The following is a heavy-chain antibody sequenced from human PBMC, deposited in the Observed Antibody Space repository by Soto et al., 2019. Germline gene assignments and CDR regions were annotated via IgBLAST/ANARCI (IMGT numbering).Heavy chain of an antibody. CDR2: IYYSGST. CDR3: ASGPESIAAVNWFDP. D-gene: IGHD6-25*01. V-gene: IGHV4-30-4*01. CDR1: GGSISSGDYY. Sequence: QVQLQESGPGLVKPSQTLSLTCTVSGGSISSGDYYWSWIRQPPGKGLEWIGYIYYSGSTYYNPSLKSRVTISVDTSKNQFSLKLSSVTAADTAVYYCASGPESIAAVNWFDPWGQGTLVTVSS. J-gene: IGHJ5*02.